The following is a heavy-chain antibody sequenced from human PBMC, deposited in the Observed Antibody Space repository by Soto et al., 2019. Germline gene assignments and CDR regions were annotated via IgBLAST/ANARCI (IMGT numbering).Heavy chain of an antibody. D-gene: IGHD3-22*01. Sequence: GGSLRLSCAASGFTFSSYAMHWVRQAPGKGLEWVAVISYDGSNKYYADSVKGRFTISRDNSKNTLYLQMNSLRAEDTAVYYCARERRLQSGFQPDDAFDIWGQGTMVTVSS. CDR3: ARERRLQSGFQPDDAFDI. V-gene: IGHV3-30-3*01. J-gene: IGHJ3*02. CDR2: ISYDGSNK. CDR1: GFTFSSYA.